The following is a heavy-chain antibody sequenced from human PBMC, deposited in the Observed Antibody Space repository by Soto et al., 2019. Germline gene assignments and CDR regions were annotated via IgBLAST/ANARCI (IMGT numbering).Heavy chain of an antibody. CDR3: ARGGPYYYDSRGYYEGYFFDF. CDR2: IIPIFGTA. J-gene: IGHJ4*02. CDR1: GGTFSSYA. V-gene: IGHV1-69*12. Sequence: QVQLVQSGAEVKKPGSSVKVSCKASGGTFSSYAISWVRQAPGQGLEWMGGIIPIFGTANYAQKFQGRVTIAAGESTSTAYMELSSLRSEDTAVYDCARGGPYYYDSRGYYEGYFFDFRGQGTLVTVSS. D-gene: IGHD3-22*01.